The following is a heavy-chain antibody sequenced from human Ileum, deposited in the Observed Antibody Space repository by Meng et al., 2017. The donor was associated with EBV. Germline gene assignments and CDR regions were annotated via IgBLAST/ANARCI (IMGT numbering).Heavy chain of an antibody. J-gene: IGHJ4*02. D-gene: IGHD2-21*01. V-gene: IGHV4-30-4*01. CDR1: GGSISSGDYY. CDR2: IYNSGST. Sequence: QGQLKDSGPGLVKPSKTLSLPCPVSGGSISSGDYYWSWIRQSPGKGLEWIGYIYNSGSTYYNPSLKSRVTISVDTSKNQFSLKLRFVTAADTAVYYCAREGRSHQVGVSVYWGQGNLVTVSS. CDR3: AREGRSHQVGVSVY.